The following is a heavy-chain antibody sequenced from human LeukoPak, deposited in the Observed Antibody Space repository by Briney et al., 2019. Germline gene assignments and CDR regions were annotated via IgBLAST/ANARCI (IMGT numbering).Heavy chain of an antibody. Sequence: GGSLRLSCAASGITFNTYYMHWVRQVPGKGLVWVSVIYSGGSTYYADSVKGRFTISRDNSKNTLLLQMSSLRAEDTAVYYCARVIVGASNFYYGMDVWGQGTTVTVSS. CDR1: GITFNTYY. V-gene: IGHV3-53*01. CDR3: ARVIVGASNFYYGMDV. D-gene: IGHD1-26*01. CDR2: IYSGGST. J-gene: IGHJ6*02.